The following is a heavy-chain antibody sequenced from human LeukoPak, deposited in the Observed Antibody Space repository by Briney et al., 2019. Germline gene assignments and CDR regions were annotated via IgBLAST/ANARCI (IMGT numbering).Heavy chain of an antibody. CDR3: ARDSPYRRWTPAPPEY. CDR2: INHSGST. CDR1: GGSFSGYY. Sequence: SETLSLTCAVYGGSFSGYYWSWLGQPPGKGRAGIGEINHSGSTNYNPSLKSRVTISVDTSKNQFSLKASSVTAADTAGYYCARDSPYRRWTPAPPEYWGQGTLVTVSS. J-gene: IGHJ1*01. D-gene: IGHD1-1*01. V-gene: IGHV4-34*01.